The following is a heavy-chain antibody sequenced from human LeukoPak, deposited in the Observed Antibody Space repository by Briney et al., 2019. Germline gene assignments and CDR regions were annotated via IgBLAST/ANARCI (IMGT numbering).Heavy chain of an antibody. Sequence: SETLSLTCTVSGGSISTISYYWGWIRQPPGKGLEWIGSLYYSGSTYYNPSLKSRVTISVDTSKNQFSLKLTSVIAADTAVYYCARNVPSPSHHFDIWGQGTMVTVSS. CDR3: ARNVPSPSHHFDI. CDR2: LYYSGST. J-gene: IGHJ3*02. D-gene: IGHD1-1*01. V-gene: IGHV4-39*01. CDR1: GGSISTISYY.